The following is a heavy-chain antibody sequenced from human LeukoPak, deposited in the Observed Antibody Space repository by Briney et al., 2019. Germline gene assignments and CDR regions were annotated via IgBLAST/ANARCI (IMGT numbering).Heavy chain of an antibody. Sequence: ASVKVSCKASGYTFTSYAMNWVRQAPGQGLEWIGWINTNTGNPTYAQGFTGRFVFSLDTSVSTAYLQISSLKAEDTAVYYCARVGHILTGYSLFDYWGQGTLVTVSS. D-gene: IGHD3-9*01. V-gene: IGHV7-4-1*02. CDR1: GYTFTSYA. CDR2: INTNTGNP. J-gene: IGHJ4*02. CDR3: ARVGHILTGYSLFDY.